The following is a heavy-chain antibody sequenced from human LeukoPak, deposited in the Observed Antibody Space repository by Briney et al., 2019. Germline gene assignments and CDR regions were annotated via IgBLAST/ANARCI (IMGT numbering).Heavy chain of an antibody. Sequence: SETLSLTCTVSGGSISSGGYYWSWIRQHPGEGLEWIGYIYYSGSTYYNPSLKSRVTISVDTSKNQFSLKLSSVTAADTAVYYCASTNVGYGDYVYYFDYWGQGTLVTVSS. CDR1: GGSISSGGYY. CDR3: ASTNVGYGDYVYYFDY. CDR2: IYYSGST. J-gene: IGHJ4*02. D-gene: IGHD4-17*01. V-gene: IGHV4-31*03.